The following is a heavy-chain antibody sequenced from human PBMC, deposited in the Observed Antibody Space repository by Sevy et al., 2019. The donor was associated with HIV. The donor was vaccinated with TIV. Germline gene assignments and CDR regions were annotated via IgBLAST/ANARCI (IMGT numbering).Heavy chain of an antibody. CDR1: GFTFSDYY. D-gene: IGHD5-18*01. Sequence: GGSLRLSCAASGFTFSDYYMSWIRQAPGKGLEWVSYISSGGSTIYYADSVKGRFAISRDNAKNSLYLQMNSLRAEDTAVYYCARDRNTAMVIGMDVWGQGTTVTVSS. V-gene: IGHV3-11*01. J-gene: IGHJ6*02. CDR2: ISSGGSTI. CDR3: ARDRNTAMVIGMDV.